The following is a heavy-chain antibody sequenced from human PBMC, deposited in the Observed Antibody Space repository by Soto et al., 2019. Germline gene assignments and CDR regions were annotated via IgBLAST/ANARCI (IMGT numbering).Heavy chain of an antibody. CDR1: GYSFTNYW. CDR2: IYPGDSDT. J-gene: IGHJ3*02. D-gene: IGHD1-1*01. CDR3: ASRKKTTDAFDI. V-gene: IGHV5-51*01. Sequence: RGESLKISCKASGYSFTNYWIGWVRQMPGKGLEWMGFIYPGDSDTRYNPSFQDQVTISADKSTSTAYLQWSSLKASDTAMYYCASRKKTTDAFDIWGQGTMVTVSS.